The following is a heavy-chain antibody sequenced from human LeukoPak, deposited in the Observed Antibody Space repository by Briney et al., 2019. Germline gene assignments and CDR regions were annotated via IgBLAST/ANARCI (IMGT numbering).Heavy chain of an antibody. D-gene: IGHD1-14*01. CDR1: GYSISSGYY. CDR3: ARLSIPLKITRGAFDI. CDR2: IYYSGST. V-gene: IGHV4-38-2*01. J-gene: IGHJ3*02. Sequence: PSETLSLTCAVSGYSISSGYYWGWIRQPPGKGLEWIGSIYYSGSTYYNPPLKSRVTISVDTSKNQFSLKLSSVTAADTAVYYCARLSIPLKITRGAFDIWGQGTMVTVSS.